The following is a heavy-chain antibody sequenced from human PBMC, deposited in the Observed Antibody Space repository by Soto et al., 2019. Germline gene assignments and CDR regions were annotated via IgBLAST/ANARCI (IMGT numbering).Heavy chain of an antibody. Sequence: GGSLRLSCLASGFTFSDFAMTWIRHVPGRGLEWVASLDGAGGSTYYAESVRGRFSISRDNAQNTLFLQMKRLTVDDTAIYYCAAPRDEYGSGVSWFTYGMDIWGQGTTVTVSS. CDR1: GFTFSDFA. V-gene: IGHV3-23*01. CDR2: LDGAGGST. D-gene: IGHD3-10*01. J-gene: IGHJ6*02. CDR3: AAPRDEYGSGVSWFTYGMDI.